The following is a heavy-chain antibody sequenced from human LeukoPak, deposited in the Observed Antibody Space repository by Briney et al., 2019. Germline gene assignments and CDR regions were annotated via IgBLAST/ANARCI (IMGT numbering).Heavy chain of an antibody. Sequence: TGGSLRLSCAASGFTFSSYWMSWVRQAPGKGLEWVANIKQDGSEKYYVDSVKGRFTISRDNAKNSLYLQMNSLRAEDTAVYYCAGHCSGGSCSSWGDAFDIWGQGTMVTVSS. J-gene: IGHJ3*02. CDR1: GFTFSSYW. V-gene: IGHV3-7*01. D-gene: IGHD2-15*01. CDR3: AGHCSGGSCSSWGDAFDI. CDR2: IKQDGSEK.